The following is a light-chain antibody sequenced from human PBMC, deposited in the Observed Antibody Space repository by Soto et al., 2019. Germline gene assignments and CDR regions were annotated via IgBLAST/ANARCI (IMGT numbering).Light chain of an antibody. V-gene: IGKV1-5*03. CDR2: KAS. CDR1: QSISSW. Sequence: DIQMTQSPSTLSASVGDRVTITCRASQSISSWLAWYQQKPGKAPKLLIYKASSLESGVPSRFSGSGSGTEFTLTNSSLQPDDFATYYCQQYNNYYTFGQGTKLEIK. CDR3: QQYNNYYT. J-gene: IGKJ2*01.